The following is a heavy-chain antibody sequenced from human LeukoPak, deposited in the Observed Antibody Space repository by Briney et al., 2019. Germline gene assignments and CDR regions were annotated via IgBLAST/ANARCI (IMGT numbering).Heavy chain of an antibody. D-gene: IGHD3-10*01. V-gene: IGHV3-33*01. Sequence: GGSLRLSCAASGFTFSSYGMHWVRQAPGKGLEWVAVIWYDGGNKYYADSVKGRFTISRDNSKNTLYLQMNSLRAEDTAVYYCARDPNVLLWFGEFPDYWGQGTLVTVSS. CDR3: ARDPNVLLWFGEFPDY. CDR2: IWYDGGNK. CDR1: GFTFSSYG. J-gene: IGHJ4*02.